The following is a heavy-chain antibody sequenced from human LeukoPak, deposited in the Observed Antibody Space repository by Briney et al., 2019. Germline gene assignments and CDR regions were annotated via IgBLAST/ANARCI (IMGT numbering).Heavy chain of an antibody. D-gene: IGHD5-12*01. V-gene: IGHV1-46*01. CDR2: INPNGGST. CDR3: ASTGYDSWAPADWFDP. Sequence: ASVKVSCKASGYIFTNYYIHWVRQAPGQELEWMGLINPNGGSTNYAQKFQGRVTMTRDTSTSTVYMELSSLRSEDTAVYYCASTGYDSWAPADWFDPWGQGTLVTVSS. CDR1: GYIFTNYY. J-gene: IGHJ5*02.